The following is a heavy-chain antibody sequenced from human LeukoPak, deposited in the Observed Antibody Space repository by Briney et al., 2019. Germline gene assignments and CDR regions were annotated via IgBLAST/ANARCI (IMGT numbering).Heavy chain of an antibody. CDR3: AKYSSGYYYNWFDP. V-gene: IGHV4-34*01. D-gene: IGHD3-22*01. CDR1: GGSFSGYY. J-gene: IGHJ5*02. Sequence: SDTLSLTCTVYGGSFSGYYWSWIRQPPGQGLEWIGEINHSGSTNYNPSLKSRVTISVDTSKNQFSLKLSSVTAADTAVYYCAKYSSGYYYNWFDPWGQGTLVTVSS. CDR2: INHSGST.